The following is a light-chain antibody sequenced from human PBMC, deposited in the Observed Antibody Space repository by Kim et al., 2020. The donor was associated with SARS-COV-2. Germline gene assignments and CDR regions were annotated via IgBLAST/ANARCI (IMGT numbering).Light chain of an antibody. CDR3: QQYHNWPPLT. Sequence: EIVLTQSPASLSVSPGERVTLTCRASQSVGSYIAWYQQKPGQAPPLLIYGASARATGLPARCSGSGSGTEFTLTITSLQSEDFAIYYCQQYHNWPPLTFGGGTKVDIK. CDR1: QSVGSY. J-gene: IGKJ4*01. CDR2: GAS. V-gene: IGKV3-15*01.